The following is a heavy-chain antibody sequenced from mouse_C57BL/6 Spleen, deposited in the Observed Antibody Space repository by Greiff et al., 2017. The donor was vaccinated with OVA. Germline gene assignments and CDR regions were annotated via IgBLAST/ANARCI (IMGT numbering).Heavy chain of an antibody. D-gene: IGHD2-14*01. J-gene: IGHJ2*01. CDR3: AVRLPFDY. CDR1: GYAFSSSW. Sequence: QVQLQQSGPELVKPGASVKLSCKASGYAFSSSWMNWVKQRPGQGLEWIGRIYPGAGGTNYNGKFKGKATLTADKSSSTAYMQLSSLTSEDSAVYFCAVRLPFDYWGQGTTLTVSS. V-gene: IGHV1-82*01. CDR2: IYPGAGGT.